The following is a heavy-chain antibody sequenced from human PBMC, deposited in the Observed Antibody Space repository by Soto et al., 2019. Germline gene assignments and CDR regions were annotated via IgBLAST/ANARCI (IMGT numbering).Heavy chain of an antibody. Sequence: SETLSFTCAVYGGSFSGYYWSCIRQPPGKGLEWIGEINHSGSTNYNPSLKSRVTISVDTSKNQFSLKLSSVTAADTAVYYCARGYITMVRGVVYYYYGMDVWGQGTTVTVSS. D-gene: IGHD3-10*01. V-gene: IGHV4-34*01. J-gene: IGHJ6*02. CDR2: INHSGST. CDR3: ARGYITMVRGVVYYYYGMDV. CDR1: GGSFSGYY.